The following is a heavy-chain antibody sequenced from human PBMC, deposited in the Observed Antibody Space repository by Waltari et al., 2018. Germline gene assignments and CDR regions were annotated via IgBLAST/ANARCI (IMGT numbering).Heavy chain of an antibody. CDR1: GFTFNNYA. V-gene: IGHV3-23*01. J-gene: IGHJ5*02. Sequence: EVQLLVSGGGLVQPGGSLRLSCAASGFTFNNYAMMWVRQAPGKGLEWIASLTGGAEGAYYADSVRGRFTISRDNSQNTLFLQMSGLRVDDSGTYYCARGRASGLVDWFNPWGRGTLVTVSS. CDR3: ARGRASGLVDWFNP. D-gene: IGHD6-6*01. CDR2: LTGGAEGA.